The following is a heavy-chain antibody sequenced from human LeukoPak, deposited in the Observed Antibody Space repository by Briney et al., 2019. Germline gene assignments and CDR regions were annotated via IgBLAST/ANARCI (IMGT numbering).Heavy chain of an antibody. CDR2: INHSGST. CDR3: ARDYGDYGLDY. D-gene: IGHD4-17*01. J-gene: IGHJ4*02. Sequence: SETLSLTCAVYGGSFSGYYWSWIRQPPGKGLEWIGEINHSGSTNYNPSLKSRVTISVDTSKNQFSLKLSSVTAADTAVYYCARDYGDYGLDYWGQGTLVTVSS. CDR1: GGSFSGYY. V-gene: IGHV4-34*01.